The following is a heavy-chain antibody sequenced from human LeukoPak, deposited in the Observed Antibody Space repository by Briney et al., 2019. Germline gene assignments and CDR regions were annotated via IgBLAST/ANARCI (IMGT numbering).Heavy chain of an antibody. CDR1: GGPISSDDYY. Sequence: SQTLSLTCTVSGGPISSDDYYWTWIRQHPGKGLEWIEYSHYSGITDYNPSLQSRVTISVDTSQNHFSLHLTSVTAADTAVYYCARYTTLSTNWFDPWGQGTLVTVSS. D-gene: IGHD2/OR15-2a*01. J-gene: IGHJ5*02. V-gene: IGHV4-31*03. CDR2: SHYSGIT. CDR3: ARYTTLSTNWFDP.